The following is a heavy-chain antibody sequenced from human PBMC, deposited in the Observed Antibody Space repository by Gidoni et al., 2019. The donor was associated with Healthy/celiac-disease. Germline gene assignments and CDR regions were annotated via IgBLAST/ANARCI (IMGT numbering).Heavy chain of an antibody. V-gene: IGHV3-23*01. CDR2: ISGSGGST. J-gene: IGHJ5*02. D-gene: IGHD3-10*01. Sequence: EVQLLESGGGLVQPGGSLRLSCAASDFTFRSYAMRWVRQAPGKGLEWVSAISGSGGSTYYADSVKGRFTISRDNSKNTLYLQMNSLRAEDTAVYYCAKEGYYGSGSYYINWFDPWGQGTLVTVSS. CDR3: AKEGYYGSGSYYINWFDP. CDR1: DFTFRSYA.